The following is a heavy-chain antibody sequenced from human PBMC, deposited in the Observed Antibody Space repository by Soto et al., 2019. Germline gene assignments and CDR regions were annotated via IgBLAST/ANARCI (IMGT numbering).Heavy chain of an antibody. V-gene: IGHV1-3*01. Sequence: ASVKVSCNASGYTFTSYAMHWVRQAPGQRLEWMGWINAGNGNTKYSQKFQGRVTITADKSTGTAYMELSSLRSEDTAVYYCARSKYCSSTSCYTTGGYYYGMDVWGQGTTVTVSS. CDR2: INAGNGNT. CDR1: GYTFTSYA. CDR3: ARSKYCSSTSCYTTGGYYYGMDV. D-gene: IGHD2-2*02. J-gene: IGHJ6*02.